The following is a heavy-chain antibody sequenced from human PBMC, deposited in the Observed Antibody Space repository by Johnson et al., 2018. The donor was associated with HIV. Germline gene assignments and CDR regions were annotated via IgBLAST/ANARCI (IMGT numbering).Heavy chain of an antibody. J-gene: IGHJ3*02. Sequence: QVQLVEPVGGVVQPGRSLRLSCAASDFTFTNNAIHWVRQAPGKGLELVAFISYDGPNTYYAVPVKGRFTISRDNSRNTVFLQMIILRPKDTAMYYCASGVTARAPLLIWGQGTMVTVSS. CDR1: DFTFTNNA. D-gene: IGHD6-6*01. CDR3: ASGVTARAPLLI. CDR2: ISYDGPNT. V-gene: IGHV3-30*04.